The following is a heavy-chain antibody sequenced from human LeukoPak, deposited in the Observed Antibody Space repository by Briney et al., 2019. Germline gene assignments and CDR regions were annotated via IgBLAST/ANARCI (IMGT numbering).Heavy chain of an antibody. D-gene: IGHD6-19*01. J-gene: IGHJ5*02. V-gene: IGHV3-23*01. CDR2: IHYTTDDT. Sequence: QPGGSLRLSRAASGFSLSRYAMTWVRQAPGKGLEWVSSIHYTTDDTYYADFVRGRFTISRDNSKNTLYLQLNGLRVEDTAIYYCARCVTGWPNWFAPWGQGTLVTVSS. CDR1: GFSLSRYA. CDR3: ARCVTGWPNWFAP.